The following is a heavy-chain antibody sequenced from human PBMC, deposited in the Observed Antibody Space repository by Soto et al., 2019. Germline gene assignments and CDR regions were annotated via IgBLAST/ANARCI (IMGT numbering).Heavy chain of an antibody. CDR2: IYYSGST. J-gene: IGHJ4*02. CDR3: ARVAFSQTAAAGIDNFDH. CDR1: GGSINSANYY. D-gene: IGHD6-13*01. V-gene: IGHV4-31*03. Sequence: QVQLQESGPGLVKPSQTLSLTCTVSGGSINSANYYWSWIRQHPGKGLEWIGYIYYSGSTYYNPSLKSRVNISVDTSKNQFSLKLSSVTAADTALYYCARVAFSQTAAAGIDNFDHWGQGTLVTVSS.